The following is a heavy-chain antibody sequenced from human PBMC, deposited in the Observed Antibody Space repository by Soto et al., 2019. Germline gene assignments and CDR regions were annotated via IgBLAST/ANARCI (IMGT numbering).Heavy chain of an antibody. V-gene: IGHV1-24*01. CDR3: ATVSYSSSWYPYFDY. Sequence: ASVKVSCKVSGYTLTELAIHWVRQAPGKGLEWMGGFDPEDGETIYAQKFQGRVTMTEDTSTDTAYMELSSLRSEDTAVYSCATVSYSSSWYPYFDYWGQGTLVP. CDR2: FDPEDGET. J-gene: IGHJ4*02. CDR1: GYTLTELA. D-gene: IGHD6-13*01.